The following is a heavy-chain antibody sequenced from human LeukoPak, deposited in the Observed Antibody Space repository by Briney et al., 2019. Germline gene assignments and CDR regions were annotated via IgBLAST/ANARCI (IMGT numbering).Heavy chain of an antibody. J-gene: IGHJ3*02. Sequence: SVKVSCKASGYTFTSYGISWVRQAPGQGLEWMGGIIPIFGTANYAQKFQGRVTITADESTSTAYMELSSLRSEDTAVYYCARRVPIVGATADAFDIWGQGTMVTVSS. CDR2: IIPIFGTA. CDR1: GYTFTSYG. D-gene: IGHD1-26*01. CDR3: ARRVPIVGATADAFDI. V-gene: IGHV1-69*13.